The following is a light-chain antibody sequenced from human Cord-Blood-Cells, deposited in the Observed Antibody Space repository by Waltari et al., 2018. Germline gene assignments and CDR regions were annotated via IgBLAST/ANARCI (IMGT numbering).Light chain of an antibody. V-gene: IGKV4-1*01. CDR1: QSVLYSSNHEID. CDR3: QQYYSTPLT. CDR2: WAA. Sequence: DIVMTQSPDSLAVSLGERATINCKSSQSVLYSSNHEIDLALYQQKPGQPPNLLIYWAATRESGVPDRFSGSGSGTDFTLTISSLQAEDVAVYYCQQYYSTPLTFGGGTKVEIK. J-gene: IGKJ4*01.